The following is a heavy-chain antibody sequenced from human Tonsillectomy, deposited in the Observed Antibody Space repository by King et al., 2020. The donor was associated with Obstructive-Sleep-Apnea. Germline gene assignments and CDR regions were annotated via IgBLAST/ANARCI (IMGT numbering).Heavy chain of an antibody. CDR1: GGSISNYY. J-gene: IGHJ3*01. CDR2: IYSSGGA. Sequence: QLQESGPGLVKPSETLSLTCTVSGGSISNYYWNWIRQPAGQGMEWIWRIYSSGGANYNPSLKSRVTISLDTSKNPFSLQLSSVTAADTAVFYCARRSRHDAFDVWGHGTMVTVSS. CDR3: ARRSRHDAFDV. V-gene: IGHV4-4*07.